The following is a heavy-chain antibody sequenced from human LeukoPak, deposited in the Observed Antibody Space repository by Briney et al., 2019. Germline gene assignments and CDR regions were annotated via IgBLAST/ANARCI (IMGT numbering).Heavy chain of an antibody. D-gene: IGHD3-3*01. CDR1: GGSFSGYY. CDR3: ARVSSSPILRFLEWFVDY. Sequence: PSETLSLTCAVYGGSFSGYYWSWIRQPPGKGLEWIGEINHSGSTNYNPSLKSRVTISVDTSKNQFSLKLSFVTAADTAVYYCARVSSSPILRFLEWFVDYWGQGTLVTVSS. V-gene: IGHV4-34*01. J-gene: IGHJ4*02. CDR2: INHSGST.